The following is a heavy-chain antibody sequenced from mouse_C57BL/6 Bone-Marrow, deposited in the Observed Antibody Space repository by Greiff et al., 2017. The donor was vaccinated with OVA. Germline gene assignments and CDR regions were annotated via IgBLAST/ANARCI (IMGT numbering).Heavy chain of an antibody. CDR2: IDPENGDT. CDR1: GFNIKDDY. V-gene: IGHV14-4*01. CDR3: TTGRRNYFDY. J-gene: IGHJ2*01. Sequence: LQQSGAELVRPGASVKLSCTASGFNIKDDYMHWVKQRPEQGLEWIGWIDPENGDTEYASKFQGKATITADTSSNTAYLQRSSLTSEDTAVYYCTTGRRNYFDYWGQGTTLTVSS.